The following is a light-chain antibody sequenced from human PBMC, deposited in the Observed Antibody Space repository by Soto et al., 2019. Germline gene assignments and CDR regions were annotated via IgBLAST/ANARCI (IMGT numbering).Light chain of an antibody. V-gene: IGKV3-20*01. CDR1: QSVNIY. J-gene: IGKJ2*01. CDR3: QQYGTPLHT. Sequence: EIVLTQSPGTLSLSPGERATLSCRASQSVNIYLAWYQQKPGRAPRLLMYGASRWATGIPDRFSGSGSGTDFTLIISRLEPEDFAVYYCQQYGTPLHTFGQGTKLEIK. CDR2: GAS.